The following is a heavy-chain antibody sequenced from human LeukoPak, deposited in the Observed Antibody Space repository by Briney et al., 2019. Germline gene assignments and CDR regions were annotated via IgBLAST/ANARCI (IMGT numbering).Heavy chain of an antibody. V-gene: IGHV4-39*07. CDR1: GGSISSSSYY. J-gene: IGHJ4*02. CDR2: IYYSGST. CDR3: ARGFGMATIANFDY. D-gene: IGHD5-24*01. Sequence: PSETLSLTCTVSGGSISSSSYYWGWIRQPPGKGLEWIGSIYYSGSTYYNPSLKSRVTISVDTSKNQFSLKLSSVTAADTAVYYCARGFGMATIANFDYWGQGTLVTVSS.